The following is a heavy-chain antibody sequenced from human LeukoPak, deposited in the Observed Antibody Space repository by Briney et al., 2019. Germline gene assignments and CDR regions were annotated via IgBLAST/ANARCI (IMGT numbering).Heavy chain of an antibody. J-gene: IGHJ4*02. Sequence: GASVKVSCKASGGTFSSYAISWVRQAPGQGLEWMGGIIPIFGTANYAQKFQGRVTITADKSTSTAYMELSSLRSEDTAVYYCARAYYDILTGYYAFDYWGQGTLVTVSS. V-gene: IGHV1-69*06. CDR3: ARAYYDILTGYYAFDY. CDR2: IIPIFGTA. D-gene: IGHD3-9*01. CDR1: GGTFSSYA.